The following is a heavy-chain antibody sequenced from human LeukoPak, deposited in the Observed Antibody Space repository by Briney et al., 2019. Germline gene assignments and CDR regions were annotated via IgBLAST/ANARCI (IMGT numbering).Heavy chain of an antibody. CDR2: INHSGST. V-gene: IGHV4-34*01. CDR3: AREQSVLMVYAAPFDP. CDR1: GGSFSGYY. Sequence: PSETLSLTCAVYGGSFSGYYWSWIRQPPGKGLEWIGEINHSGSTNYNPSLKSRVTISVDTSKNQFSLKLSSVTAADTAVYYCAREQSVLMVYAAPFDPWGQGTPVTVSS. D-gene: IGHD2-8*01. J-gene: IGHJ5*02.